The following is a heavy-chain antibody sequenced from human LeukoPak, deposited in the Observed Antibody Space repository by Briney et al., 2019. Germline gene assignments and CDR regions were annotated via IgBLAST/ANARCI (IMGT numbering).Heavy chain of an antibody. CDR1: GYTFTSYY. CDR2: INPSGGST. CDR3: ARDYCSSTSCYTGYFDY. Sequence: GASVKVSCKASGYTFTSYYMHWVRQAPGQGLEWMGIINPSGGSTSYAQKFQGRVTMTRDTSTSTVYMELRSLRSDDTAVYYCARDYCSSTSCYTGYFDYWGQGTLVTVSS. D-gene: IGHD2-2*02. V-gene: IGHV1-46*01. J-gene: IGHJ4*02.